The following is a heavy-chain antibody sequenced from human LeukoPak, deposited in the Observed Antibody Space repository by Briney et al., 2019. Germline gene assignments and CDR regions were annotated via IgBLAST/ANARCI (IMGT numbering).Heavy chain of an antibody. CDR3: AKGVWVGYCSSTSCYFDY. CDR1: GFTFRSYG. J-gene: IGHJ4*02. Sequence: PGGSLRLSCAASGFTFRSYGMHWVRQAPGKGLEWVSAISGSGGSTYYADSVKGRFTTSRDNSKNTLYLQMNSLRAEDTAVYYCAKGVWVGYCSSTSCYFDYWGQGTLVTVSS. D-gene: IGHD2-2*01. CDR2: ISGSGGST. V-gene: IGHV3-23*01.